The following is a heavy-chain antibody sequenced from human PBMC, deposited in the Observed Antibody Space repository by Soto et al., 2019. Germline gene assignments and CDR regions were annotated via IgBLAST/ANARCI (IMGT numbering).Heavy chain of an antibody. V-gene: IGHV4-59*01. CDR3: ARVVRDSWSRFPTNNWPDP. CDR1: GGSISGFY. J-gene: IGHJ5*02. Sequence: SESLFFTCSVSGGSISGFYWTSMRQPPGKGLEWIGYIHDSGSTNYNPTLETPVSISVDTSKNELSLKLSSVTAADTAMYYCARVVRDSWSRFPTNNWPDPWGQGTLVTVS. CDR2: IHDSGST. D-gene: IGHD3-3*01.